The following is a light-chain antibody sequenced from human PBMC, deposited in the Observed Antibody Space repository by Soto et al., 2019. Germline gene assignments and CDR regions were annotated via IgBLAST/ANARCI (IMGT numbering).Light chain of an antibody. V-gene: IGKV1-5*03. Sequence: DIQMTQSPSTLSASVGARVTITCRASQSISHWLAWYQQKPGKAPNLLIYKASNLESGVPSRYSGSGSGTEFTLTISSLQPYDVASYYCQQYNSYPRTFGQGTKLEIK. CDR2: KAS. CDR3: QQYNSYPRT. CDR1: QSISHW. J-gene: IGKJ2*01.